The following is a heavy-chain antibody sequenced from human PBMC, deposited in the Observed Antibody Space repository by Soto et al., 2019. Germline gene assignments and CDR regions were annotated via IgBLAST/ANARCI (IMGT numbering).Heavy chain of an antibody. CDR2: IIPILGIA. J-gene: IGHJ4*02. D-gene: IGHD1-26*01. Sequence: QVQLVQSGAEVKKPGSSVKVSCKASGGTFSSYTISWVRQAPGQGLEWMGRIIPILGIANYAQKFQGRVTITADKSTSTAYMELSSLRSEDTAVYYCARDGRGSPPMVDWGQGTLVTVSS. CDR3: ARDGRGSPPMVD. CDR1: GGTFSSYT. V-gene: IGHV1-69*08.